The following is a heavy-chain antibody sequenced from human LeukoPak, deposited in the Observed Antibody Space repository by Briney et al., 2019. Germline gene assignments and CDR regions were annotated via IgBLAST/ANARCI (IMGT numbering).Heavy chain of an antibody. CDR3: ARVWELSFDY. J-gene: IGHJ4*02. Sequence: QPGGSLRLSCAASGFAVSTNYMSWVRQAPGKGLEWVAVSYSGGSRYHAESVKGRFTISRDNSKNMLYLQMNSLRAEDTAVYYCARVWELSFDYWGQGTLVTVSS. CDR2: SYSGGSR. V-gene: IGHV3-53*01. CDR1: GFAVSTNY. D-gene: IGHD1-26*01.